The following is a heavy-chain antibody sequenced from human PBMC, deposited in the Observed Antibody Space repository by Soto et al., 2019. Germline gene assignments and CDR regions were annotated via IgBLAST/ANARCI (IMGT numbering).Heavy chain of an antibody. CDR1: GFTFSSYG. V-gene: IGHV3-30*18. J-gene: IGHJ6*03. D-gene: IGHD4-4*01. CDR3: AKDPFDYSNYYMDV. Sequence: GGSLRLSCAASGFTFSSYGMHWVRQAPGKGLEWVAVISYDGSIKLYGDSVKGRFTVSRDNSKNTLYLQLNSLRAEDTAVYYCAKDPFDYSNYYMDVWGKGTTVTVSS. CDR2: ISYDGSIK.